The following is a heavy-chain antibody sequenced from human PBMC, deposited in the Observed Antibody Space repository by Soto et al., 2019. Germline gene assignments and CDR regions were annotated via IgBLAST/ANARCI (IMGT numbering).Heavy chain of an antibody. CDR1: GGSISSGGYY. CDR3: ARDWSAD. V-gene: IGHV4-31*03. J-gene: IGHJ4*02. CDR2: IYYSGST. Sequence: QVQLQESGPGLVKPSQTLSLTCTVSGGSISSGGYYWSWIRQHPGKGLEWIGYIYYSGSTYYNPSXKXRXXISGDPSKNQFPLKLSSVTAAATAVYYCARDWSADWGQGTLVTVS.